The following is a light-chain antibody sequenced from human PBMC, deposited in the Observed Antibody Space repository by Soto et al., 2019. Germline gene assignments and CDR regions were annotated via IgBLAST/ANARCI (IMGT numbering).Light chain of an antibody. CDR3: QQYNSYSHT. CDR1: QSISSW. J-gene: IGKJ2*01. CDR2: KAS. V-gene: IGKV1-5*03. Sequence: DIQMTQSPSTLSASVGDRVTITCRASQSISSWLAWYQQKPGKAPKLLIYKASNLESGVPSRFSGSGSGTEYTLPISNLQPDDFATYYCQQYNSYSHTFGQGTKLEIK.